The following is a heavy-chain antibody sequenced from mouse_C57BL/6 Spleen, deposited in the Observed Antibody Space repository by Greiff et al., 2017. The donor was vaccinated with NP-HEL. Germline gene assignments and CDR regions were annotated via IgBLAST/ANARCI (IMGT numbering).Heavy chain of an antibody. J-gene: IGHJ3*01. V-gene: IGHV1-50*01. CDR1: GYTFTSYW. D-gene: IGHD2-3*01. CDR3: ARGDRYDGYYVGFAY. CDR2: IDPSDSYT. Sequence: QVQLQQPGAELVKPGASVKLSCKASGYTFTSYWMQWVKQRPGQGLEWIGEIDPSDSYTNYNQKFKGKATLTVDTSSSTAYMQLSSLTSEDSAVYYCARGDRYDGYYVGFAYWGQGTLVTVSA.